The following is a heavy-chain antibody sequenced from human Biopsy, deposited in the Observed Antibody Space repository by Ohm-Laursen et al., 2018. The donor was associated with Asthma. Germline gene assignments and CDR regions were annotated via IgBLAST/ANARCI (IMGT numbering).Heavy chain of an antibody. Sequence: SVKVSCKISGYTFNSAGITWVRRAPGQGLEWMGWISVYNGNTKVAQKLQDRVTMITDTSTSTAYMELRSLRSDDTAVYFCARAVDYSHYYGIDVWGQGTTVTVS. CDR1: GYTFNSAG. J-gene: IGHJ6*02. V-gene: IGHV1-18*01. D-gene: IGHD3-10*01. CDR3: ARAVDYSHYYGIDV. CDR2: ISVYNGNT.